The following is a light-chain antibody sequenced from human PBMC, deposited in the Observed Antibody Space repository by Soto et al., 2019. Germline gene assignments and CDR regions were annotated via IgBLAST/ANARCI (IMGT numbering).Light chain of an antibody. CDR2: EVS. CDR3: NSYTSSSTLV. CDR1: SSDVGLYNF. V-gene: IGLV2-14*01. J-gene: IGLJ3*02. Sequence: QSALTQPASVSGSPGQSITISCTGTSSDVGLYNFVSWYQQHPGKAPKLMIYEVSNRPSGVSNRFSGSKSGTTASLTISGLQADDEAVYYCNSYTSSSTLVFGGGTKVTVL.